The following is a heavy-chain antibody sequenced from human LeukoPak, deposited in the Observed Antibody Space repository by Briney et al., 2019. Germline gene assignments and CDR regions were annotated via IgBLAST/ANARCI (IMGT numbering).Heavy chain of an antibody. CDR3: ARTGTYAEFDY. V-gene: IGHV5-51*01. CDR2: IFPGDSET. J-gene: IGHJ4*02. Sequence: KSGESLKISCKGSGYSFIDYWIGWVRQMPGKGPEWMGIIFPGDSETKYNPSFQGQVTISVDNSISTAYLQWSSLKASDTAMYYCARTGTYAEFDYWGQGSLVTVSS. CDR1: GYSFIDYW. D-gene: IGHD6-13*01.